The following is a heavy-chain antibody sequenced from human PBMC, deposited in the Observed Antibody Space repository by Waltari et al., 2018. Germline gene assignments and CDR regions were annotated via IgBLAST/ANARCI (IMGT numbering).Heavy chain of an antibody. V-gene: IGHV3-48*03. CDR3: ARQFTTDDPFDV. CDR2: ISGGGGTI. CDR1: GFNFVGYD. J-gene: IGHJ3*01. D-gene: IGHD1-1*01. Sequence: DEQLGESGGGLVQPGGALRVTCVGPGFNFVGYDRTWVRQVPGKGLGWLAYISGGGGTIYHGDSLRGRFTISRDNAEQSVSLQMDSLTVEDTAVYYCARQFTTDDPFDVWGPGTMVTVSS.